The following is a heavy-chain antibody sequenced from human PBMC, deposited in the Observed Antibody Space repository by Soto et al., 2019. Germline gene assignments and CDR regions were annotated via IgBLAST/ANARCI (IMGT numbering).Heavy chain of an antibody. CDR3: ATYCSGGSCYRRHYYYYMDV. V-gene: IGHV3-23*01. Sequence: GSLRLSCAASGFTFSSYAMSWVRQAPGKGLEWVSAISGSGGSTYYADSVKGRFTISRDNSKNTLYLQMNSLRAEDTAVYYCATYCSGGSCYRRHYYYYMDVWGKGT. CDR1: GFTFSSYA. CDR2: ISGSGGST. J-gene: IGHJ6*03. D-gene: IGHD2-15*01.